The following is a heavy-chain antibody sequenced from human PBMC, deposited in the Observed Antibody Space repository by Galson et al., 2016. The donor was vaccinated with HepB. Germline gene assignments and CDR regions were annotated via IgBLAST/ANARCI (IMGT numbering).Heavy chain of an antibody. CDR1: GFTVSRYY. V-gene: IGHV3-53*01. CDR3: AREVIPPHGEYLAYGMDV. J-gene: IGHJ6*02. Sequence: SLRLSCAASGFTVSRYYMNWVRQAPGKGLEWVSIIYTGGTAYYADSVKGRFTISRDNFRDTVDLQMSSLRAEDTAVYYCAREVIPPHGEYLAYGMDVWGPGTKVIV. CDR2: IYTGGTA. D-gene: IGHD2/OR15-2a*01.